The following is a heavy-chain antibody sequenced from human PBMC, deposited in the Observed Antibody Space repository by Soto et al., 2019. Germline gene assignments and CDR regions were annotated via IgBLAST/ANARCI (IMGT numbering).Heavy chain of an antibody. CDR1: GGTFSSYA. CDR3: ARERGYYDSSGYYSIWYFDL. Sequence: QVQLVQSGAEVKKPGSSVKVSCKASGGTFSSYAISWVRQAPGQGLEWMGGIIPIFGTANYAQKFQGRVTITADESTRTAYMELSSLRSEDTAVYYCARERGYYDSSGYYSIWYFDLWGRGTLVTVSS. V-gene: IGHV1-69*01. D-gene: IGHD3-22*01. CDR2: IIPIFGTA. J-gene: IGHJ2*01.